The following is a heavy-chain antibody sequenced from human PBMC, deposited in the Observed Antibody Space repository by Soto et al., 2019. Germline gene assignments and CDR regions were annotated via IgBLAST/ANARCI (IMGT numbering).Heavy chain of an antibody. D-gene: IGHD2-2*01. V-gene: IGHV4-59*01. CDR3: ARAGFCSSTSCSFHFDY. CDR1: GDSISSYY. Sequence: SETLSLTCAVSGDSISSYYCMWIRQPPGKGLESIGYLYYGRSANYNPSLKSRVTLSVDTSTNQCSLTLSSMTAADTAVYYCARAGFCSSTSCSFHFDYWGQGTLVTVSS. CDR2: LYYGRSA. J-gene: IGHJ4*02.